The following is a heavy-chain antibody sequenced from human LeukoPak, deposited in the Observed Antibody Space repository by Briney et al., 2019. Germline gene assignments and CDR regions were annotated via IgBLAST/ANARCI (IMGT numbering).Heavy chain of an antibody. CDR1: RFTFSNYW. J-gene: IGHJ5*02. D-gene: IGHD6-19*01. V-gene: IGHV3-74*01. Sequence: GGSLRLSCAVSRFTFSNYWMHWVRQAPGKGLVWVSRINPDGSSTTYADSVKGRFTISRDNVKNTVSLQMNSLRVEDTAVYYCARDRSWFDPWGQGTPVTVSS. CDR3: ARDRSWFDP. CDR2: INPDGSST.